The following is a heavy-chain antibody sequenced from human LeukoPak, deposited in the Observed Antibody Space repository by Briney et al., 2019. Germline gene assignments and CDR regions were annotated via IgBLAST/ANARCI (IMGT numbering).Heavy chain of an antibody. Sequence: GGSLRLSCAGSGFTFSSYNMNWVRQAPGKGLEWVSSISSSSNYIYYADSVKGRFTISRDNSKNTLYLQMNSLRAEDTAVYYCAKDKATANSFDYWGQGTLVTVSS. V-gene: IGHV3-21*01. CDR3: AKDKATANSFDY. D-gene: IGHD1-1*01. CDR2: ISSSSNYI. J-gene: IGHJ4*02. CDR1: GFTFSSYN.